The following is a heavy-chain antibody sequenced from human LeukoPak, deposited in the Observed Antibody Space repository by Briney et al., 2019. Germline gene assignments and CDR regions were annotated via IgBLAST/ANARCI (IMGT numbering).Heavy chain of an antibody. V-gene: IGHV4-59*01. D-gene: IGHD3-22*01. J-gene: IGHJ3*02. CDR3: ARAGPMIVVVTDHDAFDI. CDR2: IYYSGST. CDR1: GGSISSYY. Sequence: SETLSLTCTVSGGSISSYYWSWIRQPPGKGLEWIGYIYYSGSTNYNPSLKSRVTISVDTSKNQFSLKLSSVIAADTAVYYCARAGPMIVVVTDHDAFDIWGQGTMVTVSS.